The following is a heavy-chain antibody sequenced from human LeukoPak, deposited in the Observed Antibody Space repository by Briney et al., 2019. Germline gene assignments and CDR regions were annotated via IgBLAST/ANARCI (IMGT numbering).Heavy chain of an antibody. CDR1: GFTFSSYS. V-gene: IGHV3-21*01. CDR3: AREGAEYYDFWSGYGILDY. Sequence: PGGSLRLSCAASGFTFSSYSMNWVRQAPGKGLEWVSSISSSSSYIYYTDSVKGRFTISRDNAKNSLYLQMNSLRAEDTAVYYCAREGAEYYDFWSGYGILDYWGQGTLVTVSS. D-gene: IGHD3-3*01. J-gene: IGHJ4*02. CDR2: ISSSSSYI.